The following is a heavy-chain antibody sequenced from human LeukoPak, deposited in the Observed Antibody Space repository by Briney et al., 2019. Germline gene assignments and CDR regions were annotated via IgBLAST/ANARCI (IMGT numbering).Heavy chain of an antibody. CDR1: GFIFDDYG. CDR3: AKDPTHYRVWDDYDSTVLSY. V-gene: IGHV3-20*04. CDR2: INWDGYST. J-gene: IGHJ4*02. Sequence: PGGSLRLSCAASGFIFDDYGMNWVRQAPGKGLEWVSGINWDGYSTFYADSVKGRFTISRDNSKNTLYLQMNSLRAADTAVYYCAKDPTHYRVWDDYDSTVLSYWGQGTLVTVSS. D-gene: IGHD3-22*01.